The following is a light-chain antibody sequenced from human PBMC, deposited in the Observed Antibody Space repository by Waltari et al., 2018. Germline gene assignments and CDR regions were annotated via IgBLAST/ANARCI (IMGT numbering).Light chain of an antibody. J-gene: IGLJ2*01. Sequence: QSVLTQPPSVSAAPGQKVTISCSGHSSNIGNNYVSWYQQLPGTAPKLLIYDNNKRPSGIPDRFSGSKSGTSATLGITGLQTGDEADYYCGTWDSSLSGGVFGGGTELTVL. CDR2: DNN. CDR1: SSNIGNNY. V-gene: IGLV1-51*01. CDR3: GTWDSSLSGGV.